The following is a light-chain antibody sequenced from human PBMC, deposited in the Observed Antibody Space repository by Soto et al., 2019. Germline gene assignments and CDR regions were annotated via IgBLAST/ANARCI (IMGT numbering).Light chain of an antibody. CDR1: QSFGSW. CDR3: QQYNLSPSS. V-gene: IGKV1-5*01. J-gene: IGKJ2*01. CDR2: DIS. Sequence: DIQMTQSPSSLSASVGDTVTITCRASQSFGSWLAGYQQKPGQAPKLLIYDISSLEYGVPSRFSGSGSGTEFTLTISSLQPDELATYYCQQYNLSPSSFGQGTKVDIK.